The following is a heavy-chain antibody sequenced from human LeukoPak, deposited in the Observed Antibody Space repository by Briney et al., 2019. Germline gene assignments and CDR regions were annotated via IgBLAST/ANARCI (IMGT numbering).Heavy chain of an antibody. J-gene: IGHJ4*02. CDR3: VKDVGGSYAFDY. Sequence: GGSLRLSCSASGFTFSRYAMHWVRQAPGKGLEYVSGINDNGGRTHYGDSVKGRFSISRDNSKNALHLQMSTLRAEDTALYYCVKDVGGSYAFDYWGQGILVTVAS. CDR2: INDNGGRT. D-gene: IGHD1-26*01. CDR1: GFTFSRYA. V-gene: IGHV3-64D*09.